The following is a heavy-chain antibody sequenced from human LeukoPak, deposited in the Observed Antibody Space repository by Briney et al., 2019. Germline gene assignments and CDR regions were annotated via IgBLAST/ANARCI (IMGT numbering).Heavy chain of an antibody. J-gene: IGHJ4*02. CDR1: GFTFNTFW. D-gene: IGHD3-3*01. Sequence: PGGSLRLSVAASGFTFNTFWMGWVGQAQGKGRGGVANINEVGSEKYYVDSVKGRFTISRDNAKNTLYLQMNSLRTEDTAVYYCARTPEGDFWSGYYQFDYWGQGTLVTVSS. V-gene: IGHV3-7*01. CDR2: INEVGSEK. CDR3: ARTPEGDFWSGYYQFDY.